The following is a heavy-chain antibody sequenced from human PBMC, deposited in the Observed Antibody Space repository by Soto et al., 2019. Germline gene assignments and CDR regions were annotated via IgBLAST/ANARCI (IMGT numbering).Heavy chain of an antibody. V-gene: IGHV3-30*03. CDR3: ARGMIRGVVYYGVEV. J-gene: IGHJ6*02. CDR2: MSFDGSYK. D-gene: IGHD3-10*01. CDR1: GFSFSSYD. Sequence: QEQLVESGGGAVQPGRSLRLSCTASGFSFSSYDMHWGRQAPGEGLEWVAAMSFDGSYKHYADSVKGRFTISRDNSENTLYLQMNGLRPEDTAVYFCARGMIRGVVYYGVEVWGQGTTVTVS.